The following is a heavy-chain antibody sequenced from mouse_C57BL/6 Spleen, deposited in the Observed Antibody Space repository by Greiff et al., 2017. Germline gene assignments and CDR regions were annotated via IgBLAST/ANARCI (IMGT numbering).Heavy chain of an antibody. CDR2: INPNNGGT. V-gene: IGHV1-26*01. CDR3: AREVTNYYAMDY. CDR1: GYTFTDYY. D-gene: IGHD2-1*01. Sequence: EVQLQQSGPELVKPGASVKISCKASGYTFTDYYMNWVKQSPGKSLEWIGDINPNNGGTSYNQKFKGKATLTVDKSSSTAYMELRSLTSEDSAVYYCAREVTNYYAMDYWGQGTSVTVAS. J-gene: IGHJ4*01.